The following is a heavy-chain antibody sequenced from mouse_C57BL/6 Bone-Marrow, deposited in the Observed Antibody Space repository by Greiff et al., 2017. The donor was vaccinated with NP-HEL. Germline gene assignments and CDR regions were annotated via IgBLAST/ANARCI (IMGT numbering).Heavy chain of an antibody. V-gene: IGHV5-17*01. Sequence: EVKLMESGGGLVKPGGSLKLSCAASGFTFSDYGMHWVRQAPEKGLEWVAYISSGSSTIYYVDTVKGRFTISRANAKNTLFLQMTSLRSEDTAMYYCARFRWLLRGFDVWGTGTTVTVSS. D-gene: IGHD2-3*01. CDR3: ARFRWLLRGFDV. J-gene: IGHJ1*03. CDR1: GFTFSDYG. CDR2: ISSGSSTI.